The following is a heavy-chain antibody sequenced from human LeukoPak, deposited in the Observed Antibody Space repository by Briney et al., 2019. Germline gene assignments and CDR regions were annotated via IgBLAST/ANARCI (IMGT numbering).Heavy chain of an antibody. D-gene: IGHD2-21*02. CDR1: GFTFSGHA. Sequence: SGGSLRLSCGASGFTFSGHAMNWVRQPPGKGLQWVSGIDGSGSLTFYADFVKGRFTISRDNSENRLYLQMNSLRAEDTALYYCARVSTVTANFDYWGQGSLVTVSS. CDR2: IDGSGSLT. CDR3: ARVSTVTANFDY. V-gene: IGHV3-23*05. J-gene: IGHJ4*02.